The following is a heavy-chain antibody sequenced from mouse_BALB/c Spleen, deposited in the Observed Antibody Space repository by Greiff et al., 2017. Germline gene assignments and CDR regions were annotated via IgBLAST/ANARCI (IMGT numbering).Heavy chain of an antibody. D-gene: IGHD1-2*01. Sequence: EVMLVESGGGLVKPGGSLKLSCAASGFTFSSYAMSWVRQTPEKRLEWVASISSGGSTYYPDSVKGRFTISRDNARNILYLQMSSLRSEDTAMYYCARGTATLAYWGQGTLVTVSA. J-gene: IGHJ3*01. CDR2: ISSGGST. CDR1: GFTFSSYA. CDR3: ARGTATLAY. V-gene: IGHV5-6-5*01.